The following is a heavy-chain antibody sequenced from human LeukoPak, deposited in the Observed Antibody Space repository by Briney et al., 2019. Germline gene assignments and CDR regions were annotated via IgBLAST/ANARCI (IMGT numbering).Heavy chain of an antibody. CDR2: IYPADSDT. CDR1: GYSFTSYW. CDR3: ARKRRLRLGDFDY. D-gene: IGHD3-16*01. J-gene: IGHJ4*02. Sequence: GESLKISCKGSGYSFTSYWIGWVRQMPGKGLEWMGIIYPADSDTRYSPSLQGQVTISVDKSISTAYLQWSSLKASDTAMYYCARKRRLRLGDFDYWGQGTLVAVSS. V-gene: IGHV5-51*01.